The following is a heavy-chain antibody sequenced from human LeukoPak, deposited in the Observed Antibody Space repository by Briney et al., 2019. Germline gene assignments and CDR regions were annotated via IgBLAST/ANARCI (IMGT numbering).Heavy chain of an antibody. V-gene: IGHV4-39*01. Sequence: PSETLSLTCTVSGGSIRSSYYYWGWIRQPPGKGLEWIGSIYDSGSTYYNPSLKSRVTISVDTSKNQFSLKLNSVTAADTAVYYCVSLVGEDIDYWGQGTLVTVSS. CDR2: IYDSGST. CDR1: GGSIRSSYYY. D-gene: IGHD2-15*01. CDR3: VSLVGEDIDY. J-gene: IGHJ4*02.